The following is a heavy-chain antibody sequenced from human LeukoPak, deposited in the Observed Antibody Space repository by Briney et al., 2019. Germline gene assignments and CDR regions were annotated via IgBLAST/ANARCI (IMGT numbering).Heavy chain of an antibody. Sequence: GGSLRLSCAASGFTFSDYYMSWIRQAPGKGLQWVSYISSGSSYTNYVDSVKGRFTVSRDNAKNSLYLQMNSLRAEDTAVYYCARDLVRGTSDYWGQGTPVTVSS. J-gene: IGHJ4*02. CDR2: ISSGSSYT. CDR1: GFTFSDYY. CDR3: ARDLVRGTSDY. V-gene: IGHV3-11*06. D-gene: IGHD3-10*01.